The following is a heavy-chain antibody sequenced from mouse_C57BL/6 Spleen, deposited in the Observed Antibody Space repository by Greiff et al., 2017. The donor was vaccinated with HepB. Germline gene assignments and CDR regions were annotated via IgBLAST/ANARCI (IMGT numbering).Heavy chain of an antibody. CDR2: IDPNSGGT. V-gene: IGHV1-72*01. CDR3: ARFMITHWYFDV. Sequence: QVQLKQPGAELVKPGASVKLSCKASGYTFTSYWMHWVKQRPGRGLEWIGRIDPNSGGTKYNEKFKSKATLTVDKPSSTAYMQLSSLTSEDSAVYYCARFMITHWYFDVWGTGTTVTVSS. CDR1: GYTFTSYW. J-gene: IGHJ1*03. D-gene: IGHD2-4*01.